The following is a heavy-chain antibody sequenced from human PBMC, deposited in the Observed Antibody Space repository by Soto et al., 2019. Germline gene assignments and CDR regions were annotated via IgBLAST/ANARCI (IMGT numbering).Heavy chain of an antibody. CDR2: ISYDGSNK. CDR1: GFTFSSYG. J-gene: IGHJ6*02. Sequence: GGSLRLSCAASGFTFSSYGMHWVRQAPGKGLEWVAVISYDGSNKYYADSVKGRFTISRDNSKNTLYLQMNSLRAEDTAVYYCAKVPESYVPPYYYYGMDVWGQGTTVTVSS. V-gene: IGHV3-30*18. D-gene: IGHD1-26*01. CDR3: AKVPESYVPPYYYYGMDV.